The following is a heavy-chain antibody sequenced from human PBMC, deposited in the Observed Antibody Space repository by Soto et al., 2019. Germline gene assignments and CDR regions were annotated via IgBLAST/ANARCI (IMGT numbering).Heavy chain of an antibody. V-gene: IGHV3-33*01. D-gene: IGHD2-15*01. J-gene: IGHJ6*02. Sequence: QVQLVESGGGVLQPGRSLRLSCAASGFTFSSYGMHWVRQAPGKGLEWVAVIWYDGSNKYYADSVKGRFTISRDNSKNTLYLQMNSLRAEDTAVYYCAREGMVVAATYGYYYYGMDVWGQGTTVTVSS. CDR1: GFTFSSYG. CDR3: AREGMVVAATYGYYYYGMDV. CDR2: IWYDGSNK.